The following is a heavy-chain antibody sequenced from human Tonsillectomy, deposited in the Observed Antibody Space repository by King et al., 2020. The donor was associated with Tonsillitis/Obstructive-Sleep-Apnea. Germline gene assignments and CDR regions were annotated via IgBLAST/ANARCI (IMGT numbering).Heavy chain of an antibody. J-gene: IGHJ4*02. CDR3: ARGSGDGYNPYDY. D-gene: IGHD5-24*01. Sequence: DVQLVESGGGLVKPGGSLRLSCAASGFTFSSYSMNWVRQAPGKGLEWVSSISSSSSYIYYADSVKGRFTISRDNAKNSLYLQMNSLRAEDTAVYYCARGSGDGYNPYDYWGQGTLVTVSS. V-gene: IGHV3-21*01. CDR2: ISSSSSYI. CDR1: GFTFSSYS.